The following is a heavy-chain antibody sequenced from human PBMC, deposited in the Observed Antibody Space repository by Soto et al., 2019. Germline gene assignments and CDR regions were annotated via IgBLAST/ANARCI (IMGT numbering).Heavy chain of an antibody. D-gene: IGHD2-2*01. V-gene: IGHV1-18*01. CDR3: ARGGQECSSTGCSYIYDGMDA. CDR1: GYTFAYYG. Sequence: ASVKVSCKASGYTFAYYGIGWVRQAPGQGLEWMGWISAYNGNTHHAKNFQDRVTLTTDTSTSTAYMELRSLTSDDTAVYFCARGGQECSSTGCSYIYDGMDAWGQGTTVTVSS. CDR2: ISAYNGNT. J-gene: IGHJ6*02.